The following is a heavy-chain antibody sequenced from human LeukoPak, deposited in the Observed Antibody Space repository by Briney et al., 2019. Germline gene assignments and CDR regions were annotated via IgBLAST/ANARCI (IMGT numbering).Heavy chain of an antibody. D-gene: IGHD5-24*01. V-gene: IGHV3-30*03. Sequence: PGGSLRLSCAASGFTFSSYGMHWVRQAPGKGLEWVAVISYDGSNKYYADSVKGRFTISRDNSKNTLYLQMNSLRSDDTAVYYCAREEEMVTKLFDYWGQGTLVTVSS. CDR2: ISYDGSNK. CDR1: GFTFSSYG. J-gene: IGHJ4*02. CDR3: AREEEMVTKLFDY.